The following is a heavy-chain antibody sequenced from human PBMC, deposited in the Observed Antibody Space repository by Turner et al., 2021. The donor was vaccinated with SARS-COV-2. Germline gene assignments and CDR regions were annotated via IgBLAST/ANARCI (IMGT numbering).Heavy chain of an antibody. CDR3: ARLIDTAMDYYGTDV. CDR1: VGSISRSSYY. V-gene: IGHV4-39*01. D-gene: IGHD5-18*01. J-gene: IGHJ6*02. CDR2: IYYSGSA. Sequence: QLQLQVSDSGLVKPSETLSLTCTVSVGSISRSSYYWGWIRQPPGKGLEWIGNIYYSGSAYYNPTLKSRVTISVDPCKNQFSLKLTSVTAADTSVYYCARLIDTAMDYYGTDVWGQGTTVTVSS.